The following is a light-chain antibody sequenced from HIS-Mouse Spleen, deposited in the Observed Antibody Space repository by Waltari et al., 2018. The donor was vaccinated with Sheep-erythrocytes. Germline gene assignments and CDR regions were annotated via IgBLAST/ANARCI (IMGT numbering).Light chain of an antibody. CDR2: EGS. J-gene: IGLJ2*01. CDR1: SSDVGSYNL. CDR3: CSYAGSSTVV. Sequence: QSALTQPASVSGSPGQSITISCTGTSSDVGSYNLVSWYQQHPGKAPKLMIYEGSKRPSGVSNRLSGSKSGNTASLTISGLQAEDEADYYCCSYAGSSTVVFGGGTKLTV. V-gene: IGLV2-23*01.